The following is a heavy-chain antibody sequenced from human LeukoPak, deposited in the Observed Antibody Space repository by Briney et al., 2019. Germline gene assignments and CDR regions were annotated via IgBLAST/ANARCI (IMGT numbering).Heavy chain of an antibody. D-gene: IGHD2-15*01. CDR2: IYYSGST. V-gene: IGHV4-39*01. Sequence: SETLSLTCIVSGGSISSSSYYWGWIRQPPGKGLEWIASIYYSGSTYYNPSLKSRVTISVDTSKNQFSLKLSSVTAADTAVYYCARGDCSGGSCYLFDYWGQGALVTVSS. CDR3: ARGDCSGGSCYLFDY. CDR1: GGSISSSSYY. J-gene: IGHJ4*02.